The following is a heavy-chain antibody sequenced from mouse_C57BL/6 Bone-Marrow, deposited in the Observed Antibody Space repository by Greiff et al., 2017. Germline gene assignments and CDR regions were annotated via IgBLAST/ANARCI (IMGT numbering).Heavy chain of an antibody. V-gene: IGHV5-16*01. J-gene: IGHJ4*01. CDR2: INYDGSST. CDR3: ARDPDYGYAMDY. Sequence: EVKLMESEGGLVQPGSSMKLSCTASGFTFSDYYMAWVRQVPEQGLEWVATINYDGSSTYYLDSLKSRFIISRDNAKNNLDLRMSSLKAEDTDTYDCARDPDYGYAMDYWGQGTSVTVSS. D-gene: IGHD2-4*01. CDR1: GFTFSDYY.